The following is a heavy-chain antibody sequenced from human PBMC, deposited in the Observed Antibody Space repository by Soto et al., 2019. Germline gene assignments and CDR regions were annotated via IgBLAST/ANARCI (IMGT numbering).Heavy chain of an antibody. V-gene: IGHV1-69*04. Sequence: SVKVSCKASGGTFSSYTISWVRQAPGQGLEWMGRIIPILGIANYAQKFQGRVTITADKSTSTAYMELSSLRSEDTAVYYCAREDRGGVAVAGAFDYWGQGILVTVSS. CDR3: AREDRGGVAVAGAFDY. D-gene: IGHD6-19*01. CDR1: GGTFSSYT. J-gene: IGHJ4*02. CDR2: IIPILGIA.